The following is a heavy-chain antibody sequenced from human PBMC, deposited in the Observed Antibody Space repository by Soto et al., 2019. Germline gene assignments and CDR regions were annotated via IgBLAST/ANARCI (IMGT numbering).Heavy chain of an antibody. CDR2: IIPIFGTA. CDR3: ARDRVDVYGDYSCCMDV. Sequence: GASVKVSCKASGGTFSSYAISWVRQAPGQGLEWMGGIIPIFGTANYAQKFQGRVTITADESTSTAYMELSSLRSEDTAVYYCARDRVDVYGDYSCCMDVWGPATMVTLSS. D-gene: IGHD4-17*01. J-gene: IGHJ6*02. V-gene: IGHV1-69*13. CDR1: GGTFSSYA.